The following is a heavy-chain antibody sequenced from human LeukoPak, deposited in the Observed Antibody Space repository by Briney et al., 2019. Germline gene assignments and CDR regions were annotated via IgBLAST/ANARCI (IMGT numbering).Heavy chain of an antibody. CDR1: GGSISSSSYY. V-gene: IGHV4-39*07. CDR3: ARVGGRQQLAPY. Sequence: SETLSLTCTVSGGSISSSSYYWGWIRQPPGKGLEWIGSIYYSGSTYYNPSLKSRVTISVDTSKNQFSLKLSSVTAADTAVYYCARVGGRQQLAPYWGQGTLVTVSS. D-gene: IGHD6-13*01. J-gene: IGHJ4*02. CDR2: IYYSGST.